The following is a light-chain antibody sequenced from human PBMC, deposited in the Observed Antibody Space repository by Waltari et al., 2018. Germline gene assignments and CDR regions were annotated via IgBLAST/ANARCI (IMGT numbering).Light chain of an antibody. Sequence: SYVVTPSPSVSVAPGETARITWGGAHIGSKSVHWYQQRPGQAPVLVISYDSDRPSGIPERFSGSNSGNTATLTISWVEAEDEADYYCLVWHSTIDHQGVFGGGTKLTVL. J-gene: IGLJ2*01. CDR3: LVWHSTIDHQGV. CDR2: YDS. CDR1: HIGSKS. V-gene: IGLV3-21*04.